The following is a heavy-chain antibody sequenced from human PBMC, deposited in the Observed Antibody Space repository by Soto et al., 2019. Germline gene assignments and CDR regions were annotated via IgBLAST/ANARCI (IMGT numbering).Heavy chain of an antibody. CDR3: ARDGGVVVTAFYYYYGMDV. CDR1: GGTFSSYA. J-gene: IGHJ6*02. D-gene: IGHD2-21*02. V-gene: IGHV1-69*06. Sequence: SVKVSCKASGGTFSSYAISWVRQAPGQGLEWMGGTIPIFGTANYAQKFQGRVTITADKSTSTAYMELSSLRSEDTAVYYCARDGGVVVTAFYYYYGMDVWGQGTTVTVSS. CDR2: TIPIFGTA.